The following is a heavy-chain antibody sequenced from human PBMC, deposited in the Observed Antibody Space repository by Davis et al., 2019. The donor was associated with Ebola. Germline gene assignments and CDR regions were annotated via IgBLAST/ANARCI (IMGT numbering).Heavy chain of an antibody. CDR1: GYTFTSYA. D-gene: IGHD6-19*01. CDR2: INGGNGNT. J-gene: IGHJ4*02. Sequence: ASVKVSCKASGYTFTSYAMHWVRQAPGQRLEWMGWINGGNGNTKYSQKFQGRVTITRDTSASTAYMELSSLRSEDTAVYYCARFSLYSSDWDYWGQGTLVTVSS. V-gene: IGHV1-3*01. CDR3: ARFSLYSSDWDY.